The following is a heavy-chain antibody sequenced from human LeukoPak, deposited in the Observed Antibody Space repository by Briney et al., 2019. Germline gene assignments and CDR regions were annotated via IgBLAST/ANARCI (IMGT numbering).Heavy chain of an antibody. CDR2: MNPNSGNT. Sequence: ASVKVSCKTSGYTFTNYDINWVRQATGQGLEWMGWMNPNSGNTGYAQKFQGRVTMTRNISTSTAYMELSSLRSEDTAVYYCARGVGYYGSSGYPEYFQHWGQGTLVTVSS. J-gene: IGHJ1*01. CDR1: GYTFTNYD. D-gene: IGHD3-22*01. V-gene: IGHV1-8*01. CDR3: ARGVGYYGSSGYPEYFQH.